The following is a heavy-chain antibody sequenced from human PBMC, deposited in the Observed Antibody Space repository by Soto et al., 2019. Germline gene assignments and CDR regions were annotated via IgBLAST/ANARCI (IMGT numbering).Heavy chain of an antibody. CDR2: IYYSGST. J-gene: IGHJ5*02. CDR3: ARLGSWWFDP. V-gene: IGHV4-39*01. D-gene: IGHD1-26*01. Sequence: QLQLQESGQGLVKPSETLSLTCTVSGGSISSSSYYWGWIRQPPGKGLEWIGSIYYSGSTYYNPSLKSRVPISVDTSKNQFSLKLSSVTAADTAVYYCARLGSWWFDPWGQGTLVTVSS. CDR1: GGSISSSSYY.